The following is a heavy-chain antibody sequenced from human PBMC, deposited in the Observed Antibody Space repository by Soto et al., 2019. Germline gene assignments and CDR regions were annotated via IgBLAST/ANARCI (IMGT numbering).Heavy chain of an antibody. D-gene: IGHD3-22*01. V-gene: IGHV4-31*03. CDR2: IYYSGST. CDR3: ASYYDSSGYYHNWFDP. J-gene: IGHJ5*02. CDR1: GGSISSGGYY. Sequence: QVQLQESGPGLVKPSQTLSLTCTVSGGSISSGGYYWSWIRQHPGKGLEWIGYIYYSGSTYYNPYLKSRVTLSVDTSKTQFSLKLSSVTAADTAVYYCASYYDSSGYYHNWFDPWGQGTLVTVSS.